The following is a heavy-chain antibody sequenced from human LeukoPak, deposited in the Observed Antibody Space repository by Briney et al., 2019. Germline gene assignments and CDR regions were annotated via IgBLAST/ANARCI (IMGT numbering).Heavy chain of an antibody. CDR1: RYSINSVSSSFF. D-gene: IGHD6-19*01. V-gene: IGHV4-38-2*01. CDR3: TRVSVAGAFVD. CDR2: INRSGVT. J-gene: IGHJ4*02. Sequence: TSETLSLTCAVSRYSINSVSSSFFWGWIRQPPGKGLEWIGSINRSGVTYYNPSPKSRVAISVDTSTNHFSLSLNSVTAADTAVYYCTRVSVAGAFVDWGQGTVVTVSS.